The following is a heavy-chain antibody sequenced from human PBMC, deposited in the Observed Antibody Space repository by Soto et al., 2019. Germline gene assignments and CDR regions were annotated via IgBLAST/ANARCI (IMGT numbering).Heavy chain of an antibody. CDR1: DGFMTNVNY. D-gene: IGHD6-13*01. V-gene: IGHV4-38-2*02. CDR3: ARDRAAVASTFDY. J-gene: IGHJ4*02. Sequence: PSATLALTCAVSDGFMTNVNYWGWIRQSPGKGLEWIGSIYYTGRTYYNPSLKSRVTMSVDTSKNQFSLKLTSVTAADTAVYYCARDRAAVASTFDYWGPGTLVTVS. CDR2: IYYTGRT.